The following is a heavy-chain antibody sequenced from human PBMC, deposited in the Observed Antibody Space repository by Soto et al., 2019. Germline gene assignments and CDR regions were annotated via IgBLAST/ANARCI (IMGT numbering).Heavy chain of an antibody. CDR2: IDPSDSYT. CDR1: GHSFTSYW. Sequence: GESPKISCKGSGHSFTSYWISWVRQMPGKGLEWMERIDPSDSYTNYSPSFQGHVTISPDKSISTAYLQWSSLKASDTAMYYCAIGIFGVVAYHYAMDVWGQGTTVTVSS. D-gene: IGHD3-3*01. V-gene: IGHV5-10-1*01. CDR3: AIGIFGVVAYHYAMDV. J-gene: IGHJ6*02.